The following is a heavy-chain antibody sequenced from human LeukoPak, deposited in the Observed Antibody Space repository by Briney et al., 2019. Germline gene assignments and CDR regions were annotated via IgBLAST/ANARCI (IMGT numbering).Heavy chain of an antibody. Sequence: PGGSLRLSCAASGFTFDDYAMHWVRQGPGKGLEWVSGITWNSGRIGYADSVKGRFTISRDNAKNSLYLQMNSLRADDTALYYCAKDISASGNYGLDVWGQGTTVTVSS. D-gene: IGHD3-10*01. V-gene: IGHV3-9*01. CDR2: ITWNSGRI. J-gene: IGHJ6*02. CDR1: GFTFDDYA. CDR3: AKDISASGNYGLDV.